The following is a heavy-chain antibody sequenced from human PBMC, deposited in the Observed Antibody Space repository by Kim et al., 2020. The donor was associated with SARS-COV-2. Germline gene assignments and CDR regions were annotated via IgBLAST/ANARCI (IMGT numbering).Heavy chain of an antibody. J-gene: IGHJ4*02. CDR2: VYYGANT. CDR1: GGSISGYY. D-gene: IGHD5-12*01. CDR3: VGGYNFDF. Sequence: SQTLSLTCSVSGGSISGYYCSWIRQPPGKGLEWIGYVYYGANTNYNPSLKSRVTISADTSKNQFSLKLRSVTAADTAVYYCVGGYNFDFWGQGALVTVSS. V-gene: IGHV4-59*08.